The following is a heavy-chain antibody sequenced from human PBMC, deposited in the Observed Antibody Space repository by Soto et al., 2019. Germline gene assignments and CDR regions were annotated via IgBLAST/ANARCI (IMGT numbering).Heavy chain of an antibody. CDR2: IIPIFGTA. CDR3: ATDASTGYYYSG. D-gene: IGHD3-22*01. V-gene: IGHV1-69*12. Sequence: QVQLVQSGAEVKKPGSSVKVSCKASGGTFSSYAISWVRQAPGQGLEWMGGIIPIFGTANYAQKFQGRVTITADESTSTAYMELSSLRSERSLYYYSATDASTGYYYSGWGQGTLVTVSS. CDR1: GGTFSSYA. J-gene: IGHJ4*02.